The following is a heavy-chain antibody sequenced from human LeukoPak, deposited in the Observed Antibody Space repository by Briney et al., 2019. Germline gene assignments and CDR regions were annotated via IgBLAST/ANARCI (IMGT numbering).Heavy chain of an antibody. V-gene: IGHV1-46*01. CDR2: INPNGGDT. CDR1: GFTFSSYY. J-gene: IGHJ5*02. Sequence: ASVKVSCKASGFTFSSYYMHWVRQAPGQGLEWMGLINPNGGDTSYAQKFQGRVTMTRDTSTSTVYMELRSLRSEDTAMYYCARDAAAAGTGLGWFDPWGQGTLVTVSS. D-gene: IGHD6-13*01. CDR3: ARDAAAAGTGLGWFDP.